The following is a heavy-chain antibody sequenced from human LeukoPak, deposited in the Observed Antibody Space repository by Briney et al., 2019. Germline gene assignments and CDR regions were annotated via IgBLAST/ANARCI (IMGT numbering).Heavy chain of an antibody. CDR3: ARDSGYCSSTGCYYFDY. V-gene: IGHV1-2*02. CDR1: GYTFTGYY. Sequence: VASVKVSCKASGYTFTGYYMHWVRQAPGQGLEWMGWINPNSGDTNYAQRFQGRVTMTRDTSISTAYMDLSRLRSDDTAVYYCARDSGYCSSTGCYYFDYWGRGTLVTVSS. CDR2: INPNSGDT. D-gene: IGHD2-2*01. J-gene: IGHJ4*02.